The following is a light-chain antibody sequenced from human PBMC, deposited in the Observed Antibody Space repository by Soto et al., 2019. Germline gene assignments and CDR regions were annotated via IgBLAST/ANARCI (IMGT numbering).Light chain of an antibody. Sequence: QSVLTQPRSVSGSPGQSVTISCTGTSSDVGDYNFVSWYQQHPGKAPKLIICDVSKRPSGVPDRFSGSKSGNTASLTISGLQAEDEADYYCCSYAGRYTFVFGTGTKVTVL. CDR2: DVS. V-gene: IGLV2-11*01. J-gene: IGLJ1*01. CDR3: CSYAGRYTFV. CDR1: SSDVGDYNF.